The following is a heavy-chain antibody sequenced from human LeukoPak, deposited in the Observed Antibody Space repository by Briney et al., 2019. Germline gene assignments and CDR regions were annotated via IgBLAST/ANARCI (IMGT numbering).Heavy chain of an antibody. J-gene: IGHJ4*02. D-gene: IGHD3-10*01. Sequence: GASVKVSCKASGDTFSSQTINWVRQAPGGGLEWMGRIIPVFGVADYAQKFQGRVTMTTDEPTSTGYMELSSLTFDDTAVYYCARGHYGSGFWGQGTLVIVSS. CDR1: GDTFSSQT. CDR3: ARGHYGSGF. CDR2: IIPVFGVA. V-gene: IGHV1-69*05.